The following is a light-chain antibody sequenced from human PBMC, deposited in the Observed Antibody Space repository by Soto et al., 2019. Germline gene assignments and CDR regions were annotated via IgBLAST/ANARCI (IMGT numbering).Light chain of an antibody. CDR1: QSISSKY. J-gene: IGKJ1*01. CDR3: QQYGSSHTWT. CDR2: GAS. V-gene: IGKV3-20*01. Sequence: ESVLTQSPGSRPLSPGERGTLSCRASQSISSKYLAWYQQKPGQAPRLLLYGASTRVTGIPDRFSGSGSGTDLTLTISRLEAEDSAVYSCQQYGSSHTWTFGQGTKVEIK.